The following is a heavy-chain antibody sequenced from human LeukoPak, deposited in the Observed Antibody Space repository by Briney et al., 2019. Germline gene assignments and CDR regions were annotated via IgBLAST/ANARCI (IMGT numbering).Heavy chain of an antibody. D-gene: IGHD5-18*01. Sequence: PSETLSLTCTVSGGSISSYYWSWIRQPPGKGLEWIGYIYYSGSTNYNPSLKSRVTISVDTSKNQFSLKLSSVTAADTAVYYCARDNTAMVLDYWGQGTMVTVSS. V-gene: IGHV4-59*01. CDR3: ARDNTAMVLDY. J-gene: IGHJ4*02. CDR1: GGSISSYY. CDR2: IYYSGST.